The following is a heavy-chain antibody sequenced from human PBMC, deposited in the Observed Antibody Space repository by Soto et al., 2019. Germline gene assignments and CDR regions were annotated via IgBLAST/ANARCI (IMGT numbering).Heavy chain of an antibody. CDR2: INHSGST. CDR3: VRLARKLGYCRSTSCYAGYYYMDV. CDR1: GGSFSGYY. Sequence: PSETLSLTCAVYGGSFSGYYWSWIRQPPGKGLEWSGEINHSGSTHYNPSLKSRVTISVNTSKNQFSLKRSSVTAADTAVYYCVRLARKLGYCRSTSCYAGYYYMDVWGKGTTVTVS. J-gene: IGHJ6*03. D-gene: IGHD2-2*01. V-gene: IGHV4-34*01.